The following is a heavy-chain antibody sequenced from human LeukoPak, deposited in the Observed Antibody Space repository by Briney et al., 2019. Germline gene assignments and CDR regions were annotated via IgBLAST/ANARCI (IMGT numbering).Heavy chain of an antibody. D-gene: IGHD4-17*01. V-gene: IGHV3-48*03. CDR1: GFTFSSYE. Sequence: GGSLRLSCAASGFTFSSYEMNWVRQAPGKGLEWVSYISSSGSTIYYADSVKGRVTISRDNAKNSLYQQMNSLRAEDTAVYYCARLSTVTTFDYWGQGTLVTVSS. CDR2: ISSSGSTI. CDR3: ARLSTVTTFDY. J-gene: IGHJ4*02.